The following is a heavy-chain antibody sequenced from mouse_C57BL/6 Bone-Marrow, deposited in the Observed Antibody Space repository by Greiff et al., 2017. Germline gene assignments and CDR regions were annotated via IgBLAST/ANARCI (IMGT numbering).Heavy chain of an antibody. CDR1: GYTFTSYW. J-gene: IGHJ4*01. CDR3: ARWSPYAMDY. Sequence: QVQLQQPGAELVKPGASVKLSCKASGYTFTSYWMHWVKQRPGQGLEWIGMIHPNSGSTNYNEKFKSKATLTVDKSSITAYMQLSSLTSEDSAVYYCARWSPYAMDYGGQGTSVTVSS. CDR2: IHPNSGST. V-gene: IGHV1-64*01.